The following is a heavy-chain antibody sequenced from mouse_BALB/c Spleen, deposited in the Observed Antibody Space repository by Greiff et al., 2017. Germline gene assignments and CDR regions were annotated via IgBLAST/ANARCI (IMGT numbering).Heavy chain of an antibody. J-gene: IGHJ4*01. Sequence: EVHLVESGPGLVKPSQSLSLTCSVTGYSITSGYYWNWIRQFPGNKLEWMGYISYDGSNNYNPSLKNRISITRDTSKNQFFLKLNSVTTEDTATYYCAREEATMITSWGAMDYWGQGTSVTVSS. D-gene: IGHD2-4*01. V-gene: IGHV3-6*02. CDR2: ISYDGSN. CDR1: GYSITSGYY. CDR3: AREEATMITSWGAMDY.